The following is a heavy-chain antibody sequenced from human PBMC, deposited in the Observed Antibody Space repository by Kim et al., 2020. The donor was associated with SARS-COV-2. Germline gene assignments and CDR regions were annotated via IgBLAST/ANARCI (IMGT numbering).Heavy chain of an antibody. V-gene: IGHV4-59*08. CDR3: ARRGYSYGYPLYYYMDV. CDR1: GGSISSYY. CDR2: IYYSGST. D-gene: IGHD5-18*01. J-gene: IGHJ6*03. Sequence: SETLSLTCTVSGGSISSYYWSWIRQPPGKGLEWIGYIYYSGSTNYNPSLKSRVTISVDTSKNQFSLKLSSVTAADTAVYYCARRGYSYGYPLYYYMDVWG.